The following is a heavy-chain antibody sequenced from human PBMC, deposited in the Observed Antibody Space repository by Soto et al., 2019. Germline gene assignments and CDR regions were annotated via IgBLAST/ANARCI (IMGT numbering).Heavy chain of an antibody. J-gene: IGHJ4*02. CDR2: ISYDGSNK. CDR3: ARDPSWSFRFDY. V-gene: IGHV3-30-3*01. D-gene: IGHD2-21*01. Sequence: PGGSLRLSCAASGFTFSSYAMHWVRQAPGKGLEWVAVISYDGSNKYYADSVKGRFTISRDNSKNTLYLQMNSLRAEDTAVYYCARDPSWSFRFDYWGQGTLVTVSS. CDR1: GFTFSSYA.